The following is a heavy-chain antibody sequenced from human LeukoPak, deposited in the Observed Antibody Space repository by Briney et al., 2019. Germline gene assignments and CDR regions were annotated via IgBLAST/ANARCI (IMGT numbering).Heavy chain of an antibody. CDR1: GGSISGFY. Sequence: PSETLSLTCTVSGGSISGFYWTWIRQPPGKGLEWIGHIHYSGSTNYNPSLKSRLTISIDTSKNQFSLKLSSVTAADTAVYYCAKWAHDYGAYSWFDPWGRGTLVTVSS. D-gene: IGHD4-17*01. J-gene: IGHJ5*02. CDR3: AKWAHDYGAYSWFDP. V-gene: IGHV4-59*12. CDR2: IHYSGST.